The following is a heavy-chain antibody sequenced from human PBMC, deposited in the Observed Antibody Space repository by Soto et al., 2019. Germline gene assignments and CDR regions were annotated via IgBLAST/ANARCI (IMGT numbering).Heavy chain of an antibody. V-gene: IGHV4-59*01. CDR1: GGSISSYY. Sequence: PSETLSLTCTVSGGSISSYYWSWIRQPPGKGLEWIGYIYYSGSTNYNPSLKSRVTISVDTSKNQFSLKLSSVTAADTAVYYCARDLTLVTTIHYYYYGMDVWGQGTTVTVSS. CDR3: ARDLTLVTTIHYYYYGMDV. J-gene: IGHJ6*02. D-gene: IGHD4-17*01. CDR2: IYYSGST.